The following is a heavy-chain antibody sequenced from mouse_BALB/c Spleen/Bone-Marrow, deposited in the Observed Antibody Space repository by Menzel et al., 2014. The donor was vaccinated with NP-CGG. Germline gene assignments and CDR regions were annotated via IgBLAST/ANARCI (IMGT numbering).Heavy chain of an antibody. CDR1: GFLLSTSGMG. V-gene: IGHV8-12*01. D-gene: IGHD1-1*02. J-gene: IGHJ4*01. CDR2: IYWDDDK. Sequence: QVTLKVCGPGILQPSQTLSLTCSFSGFLLSTSGMGVSWIRQPSGKGLEWLAHIYWDDDKRYNPSLKSRLTISKDTSRNHVFLNITSVDTADTATYYCTRVYGRYAMDYWGQGTSVTVSS. CDR3: TRVYGRYAMDY.